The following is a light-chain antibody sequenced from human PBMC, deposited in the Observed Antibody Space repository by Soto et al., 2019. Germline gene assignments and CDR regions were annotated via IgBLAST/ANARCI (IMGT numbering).Light chain of an antibody. Sequence: DIQMTQSPSSLLASVGDRVTITCQATQDINIYLNWYQQKPGKAPHLLIYDASNLEIGVPSRFSGSGSGTHFTFTISSLQTEDIGTYYCQQYDILPITFGRGTRLEIK. CDR2: DAS. V-gene: IGKV1-33*01. CDR3: QQYDILPIT. CDR1: QDINIY. J-gene: IGKJ5*01.